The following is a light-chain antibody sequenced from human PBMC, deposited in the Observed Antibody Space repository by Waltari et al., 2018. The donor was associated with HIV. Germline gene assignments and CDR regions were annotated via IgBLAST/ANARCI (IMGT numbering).Light chain of an antibody. Sequence: EIVMTQSPATLSVSPGERATLSCRASQSVSSNLAWYQQKPGQDPRLLISGASTRATGIPARFSGSGSGTEFTLTISSLQSEDFAVYYCQQYNNWPQTFGQGTKVEIK. V-gene: IGKV3-15*01. J-gene: IGKJ1*01. CDR1: QSVSSN. CDR3: QQYNNWPQT. CDR2: GAS.